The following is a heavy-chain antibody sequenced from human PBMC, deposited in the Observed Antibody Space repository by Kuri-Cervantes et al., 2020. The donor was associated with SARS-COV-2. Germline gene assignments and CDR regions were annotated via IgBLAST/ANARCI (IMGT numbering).Heavy chain of an antibody. J-gene: IGHJ4*02. Sequence: KVSCKGSGYSFTSYWIGWVRQMPGKGLEWMGIIYLSDSDTRYSPSFQGQGTISADKSISNAYLQWSSLRASDTAMYYCAIPRRDYGSGSRYGGFDYWGQGTLVTVSS. CDR1: GYSFTSYW. D-gene: IGHD3-10*01. V-gene: IGHV5-51*01. CDR2: IYLSDSDT. CDR3: AIPRRDYGSGSRYGGFDY.